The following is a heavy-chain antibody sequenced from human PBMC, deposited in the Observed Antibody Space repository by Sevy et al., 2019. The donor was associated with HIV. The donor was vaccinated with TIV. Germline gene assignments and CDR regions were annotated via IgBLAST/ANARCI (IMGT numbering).Heavy chain of an antibody. J-gene: IGHJ4*02. CDR2: ISWNSGNI. CDR3: AKDIGSSGWYYFYY. V-gene: IGHV3-9*01. D-gene: IGHD6-19*01. Sequence: GGSLRLSCAASGFTFDDYAMHWVRQAPGKGLEWVSGISWNSGNIGYADSVKGRFTISRDNAKNSLYLQMNSLRAEDTALYFCAKDIGSSGWYYFYYWGQGTLATVSS. CDR1: GFTFDDYA.